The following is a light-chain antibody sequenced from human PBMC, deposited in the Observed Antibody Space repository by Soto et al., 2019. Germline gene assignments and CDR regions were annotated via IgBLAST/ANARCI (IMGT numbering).Light chain of an antibody. CDR1: QSVSSN. Sequence: EIVLTQSPATLSLSPGERATLSCRASQSVSSNLAWYQQKPGQAPRLLIYGASNRATGIPDRFSGSGSGTDFTLTISSLQPEDFATYYCQQSYSTPRTFGQGTKVDIK. CDR2: GAS. J-gene: IGKJ1*01. V-gene: IGKV3-11*01. CDR3: QQSYSTPRT.